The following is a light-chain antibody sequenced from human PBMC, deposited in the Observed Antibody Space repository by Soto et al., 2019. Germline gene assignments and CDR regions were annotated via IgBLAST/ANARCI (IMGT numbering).Light chain of an antibody. J-gene: IGLJ3*02. CDR2: EVS. CDR1: SSDVGAYNY. CDR3: CSYAGSSTLV. V-gene: IGLV2-23*02. Sequence: QSALTQPASVSGSPGQSITISCTGTSSDVGAYNYVSWYRQHPGKAPKLVIYEVSKRPSGVSNRFSGSRSGNTASLTISGLQVEDEADYYCCSYAGSSTLVFGGGTKLTVL.